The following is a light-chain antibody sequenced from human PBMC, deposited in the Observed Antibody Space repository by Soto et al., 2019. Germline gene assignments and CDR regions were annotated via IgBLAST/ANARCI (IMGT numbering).Light chain of an antibody. V-gene: IGKV1-5*03. CDR2: KAS. CDR1: QSISSW. CDR3: QQCNSYPYT. J-gene: IGKJ2*01. Sequence: DIQMTQSPSTLSASVGDRVTITCRASQSISSWLAWYQQKPGEAPKLLIYKASTLESGVPSRFSGSGSGTEFTLTISSLQPDDFATYYCQQCNSYPYTFGPGTKVDIK.